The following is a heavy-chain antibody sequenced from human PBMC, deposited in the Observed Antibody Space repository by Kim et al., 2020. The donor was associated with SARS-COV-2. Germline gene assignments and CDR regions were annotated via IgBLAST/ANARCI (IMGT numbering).Heavy chain of an antibody. CDR1: GFTFSNAW. CDR3: TTDRYDYGDYVLDY. J-gene: IGHJ4*02. CDR2: IKSKTDGGTT. D-gene: IGHD4-17*01. Sequence: GGSLRLSCAASGFTFSNAWMSWVRQAPGKGLEWVGRIKSKTDGGTTDYAAPVKGRFTISRDDSKNTLYLQMNSLKTEDTAVYYCTTDRYDYGDYVLDYWGQGTLVTVSS. V-gene: IGHV3-15*01.